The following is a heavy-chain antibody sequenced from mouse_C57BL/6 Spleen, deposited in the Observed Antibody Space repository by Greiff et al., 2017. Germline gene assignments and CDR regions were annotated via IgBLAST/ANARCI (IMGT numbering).Heavy chain of an antibody. D-gene: IGHD1-1*01. Sequence: QVQLQQPGAELVRPGSSVKLSCKASGYTFTSYWLHCVKQRPIQGLEWIGNIDPSDSETHYNQKFKDKATLTVDKSSSTAYMQLSSLTSEDSAVYYCARRDYYGSSDWYFDVWGTGTTVTVSS. J-gene: IGHJ1*03. V-gene: IGHV1-52*01. CDR3: ARRDYYGSSDWYFDV. CDR2: IDPSDSET. CDR1: GYTFTSYW.